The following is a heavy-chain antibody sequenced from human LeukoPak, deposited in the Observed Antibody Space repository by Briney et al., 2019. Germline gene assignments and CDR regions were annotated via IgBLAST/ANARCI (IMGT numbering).Heavy chain of an antibody. CDR2: ISSSGSTI. J-gene: IGHJ4*02. CDR1: GFTFSDYY. CDR3: ARDAAKGSRAAYYFDY. Sequence: GGSLRLSCAASGFTFSDYYMSWIRQAPGKGLEWVSYISSSGSTIYYADSVKGRFTISRDNAKNSLYLQMNSLRAEDTAVYYCARDAAKGSRAAYYFDYWGQGTLVTVSS. D-gene: IGHD6-13*01. V-gene: IGHV3-11*04.